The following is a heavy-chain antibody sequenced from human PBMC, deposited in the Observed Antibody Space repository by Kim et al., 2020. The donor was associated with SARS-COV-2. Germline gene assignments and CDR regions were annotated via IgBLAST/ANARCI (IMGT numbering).Heavy chain of an antibody. CDR2: INHSGST. J-gene: IGHJ4*02. Sequence: SETLSLTCAVYGGSFSGYYWSWIRQPPGKGLEWIGEINHSGSTNYNPSLKSRVTISVDTSKNQFSLKLSSVTAADTAVYYCAREVEYSSRANDYLGQGTLVTVSS. V-gene: IGHV4-34*01. CDR3: AREVEYSSRANDY. CDR1: GGSFSGYY. D-gene: IGHD6-13*01.